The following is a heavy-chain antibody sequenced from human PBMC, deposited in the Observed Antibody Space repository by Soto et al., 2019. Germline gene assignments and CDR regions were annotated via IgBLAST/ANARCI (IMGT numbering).Heavy chain of an antibody. D-gene: IGHD3-10*01. J-gene: IGHJ5*02. V-gene: IGHV4-34*01. Sequence: QVQLQQWGAGLLKPSETLSLTCAVYGGSFSGYYWSWIRQPPGKGLEWIGEINHSGSTNYNPSLKSRVTISVDTSKNQFSLKLSSVTAADTAVYYCARGRYYYGSGSKNWFDPWGQGTLVTVSS. CDR2: INHSGST. CDR3: ARGRYYYGSGSKNWFDP. CDR1: GGSFSGYY.